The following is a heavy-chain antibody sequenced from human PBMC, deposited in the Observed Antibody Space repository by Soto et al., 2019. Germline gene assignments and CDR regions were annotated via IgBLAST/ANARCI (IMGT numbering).Heavy chain of an antibody. J-gene: IGHJ6*02. CDR1: GGSISSSSYY. CDR2: IYYSGST. Sequence: SETLSLTCTVSGGSISSSSYYWGWIRQPSGKGLEWIGSIYYSGSTYYNPSLKSRVTISVDTSKNQFSLKLSSVTAADTAVYYCAREWSGSSFGYYYYGMDVWGQGTTVTVSS. D-gene: IGHD6-13*01. V-gene: IGHV4-39*02. CDR3: AREWSGSSFGYYYYGMDV.